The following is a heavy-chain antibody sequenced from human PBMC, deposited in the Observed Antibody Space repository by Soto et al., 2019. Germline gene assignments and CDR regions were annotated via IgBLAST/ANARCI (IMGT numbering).Heavy chain of an antibody. J-gene: IGHJ6*02. CDR1: GGPFSGQA. Sequence: QVKVVQSGAEVKKPGSSVRVSCKTSGGPFSGQAINWVRQAPGQGLEWMGGIVPVLGSTTYAQKFQDRVTITAAESTNTASRELSSLSSGVTAAYFCARSNGPYFYYVITGWGRGSTVNVSS. CDR2: IVPVLGST. D-gene: IGHD2-8*01. V-gene: IGHV1-69*01. CDR3: ARSNGPYFYYVITG.